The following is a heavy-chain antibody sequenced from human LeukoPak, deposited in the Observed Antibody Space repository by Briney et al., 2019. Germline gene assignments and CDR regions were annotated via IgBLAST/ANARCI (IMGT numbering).Heavy chain of an antibody. CDR2: ISGSGGST. CDR1: GFTFSSYA. Sequence: GGSLRLSCAASGFTFSSYAMSWVRRAPGKGLEWVSAISGSGGSTYYADSVKGRFTISRDNSKNTLYLQMNSLRAEDTAVYYCAKTLWSGYYYDYWGQGTLVTVSS. J-gene: IGHJ4*02. CDR3: AKTLWSGYYYDY. V-gene: IGHV3-23*01. D-gene: IGHD3-3*01.